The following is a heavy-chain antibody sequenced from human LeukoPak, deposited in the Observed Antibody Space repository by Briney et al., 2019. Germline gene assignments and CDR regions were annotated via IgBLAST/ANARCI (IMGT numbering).Heavy chain of an antibody. CDR1: GFTFSSYW. Sequence: GGSLRLSWAASGFTFSSYWMSWVRQAPGKGLEWVANIKQDGSEKYYVDSVKGRFTISRDNAKNSLYLQMNSLRAEDTAVYYCARVRIVVVPAASYYMDVWGKGTTVTVSS. V-gene: IGHV3-7*04. D-gene: IGHD2-2*01. CDR3: ARVRIVVVPAASYYMDV. CDR2: IKQDGSEK. J-gene: IGHJ6*03.